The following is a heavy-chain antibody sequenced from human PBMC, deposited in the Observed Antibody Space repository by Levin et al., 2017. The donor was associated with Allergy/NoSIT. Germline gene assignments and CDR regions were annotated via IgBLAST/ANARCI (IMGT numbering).Heavy chain of an antibody. J-gene: IGHJ6*02. Sequence: GGSLRLSCAASGFTFSSYAMSWVRQAPGKGLEWVSAISGSGGSTYYADSVKGRFTISRDNSKNTLYLQMNSLRAEDTAVYYCAKVIAAAGTSPYYYYGMDVWGQGTTVTVSS. CDR1: GFTFSSYA. D-gene: IGHD6-13*01. V-gene: IGHV3-23*01. CDR2: ISGSGGST. CDR3: AKVIAAAGTSPYYYYGMDV.